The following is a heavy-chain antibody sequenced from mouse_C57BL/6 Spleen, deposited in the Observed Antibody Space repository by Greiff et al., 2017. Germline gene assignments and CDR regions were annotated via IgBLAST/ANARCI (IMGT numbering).Heavy chain of an antibody. Sequence: EVKLVESGGGLVQPKGSLKLSCAASGFSFNTYAMNWVRQAPGKGLEWVARIRSKSNNYATYYADSVKDRFTISRDDSESMLYLQMNNLKTEDTAMYYCVRHDDPYAMDYWGQGTSVTVSS. CDR3: VRHDDPYAMDY. D-gene: IGHD2-12*01. J-gene: IGHJ4*01. CDR2: IRSKSNNYAT. CDR1: GFSFNTYA. V-gene: IGHV10-1*01.